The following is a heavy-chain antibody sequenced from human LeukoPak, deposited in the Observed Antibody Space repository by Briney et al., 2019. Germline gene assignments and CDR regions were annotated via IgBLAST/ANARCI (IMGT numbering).Heavy chain of an antibody. J-gene: IGHJ4*02. V-gene: IGHV4-39*07. CDR2: IYYSGTT. D-gene: IGHD3-22*01. Sequence: SETLSLTCTVSGGSISSSSYYWGWIRQPPGKGLEWIGNIYYSGTTYYNPSLKSRVTISLDTSENQFSLKMSSVTAADTAVYYCARVGVSSGYYSEPFDYWGQGTLVTVSS. CDR1: GGSISSSSYY. CDR3: ARVGVSSGYYSEPFDY.